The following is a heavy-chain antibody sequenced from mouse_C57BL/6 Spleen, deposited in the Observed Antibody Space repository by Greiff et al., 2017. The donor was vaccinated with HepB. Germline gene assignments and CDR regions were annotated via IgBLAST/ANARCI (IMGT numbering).Heavy chain of an antibody. CDR1: GYAFSSYW. V-gene: IGHV1-80*01. CDR3: ARGGDGYSAVDY. Sequence: QVQLQQSGAELVKPGASVKISCKASGYAFSSYWMNWVKQRPGKGLEWIGQIYPGDGDTNYNGKFKGKATLTADKSSSTAYMQLSSLTSEDSAVYFCARGGDGYSAVDYWGQGTTLTVSS. CDR2: IYPGDGDT. J-gene: IGHJ2*01. D-gene: IGHD2-3*01.